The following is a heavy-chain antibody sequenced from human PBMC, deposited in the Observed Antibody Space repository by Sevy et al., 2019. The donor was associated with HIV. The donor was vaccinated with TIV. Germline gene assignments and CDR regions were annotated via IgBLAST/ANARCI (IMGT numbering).Heavy chain of an antibody. CDR2: ISASAGRR. CDR1: GFIFSSYA. V-gene: IGHV3-23*01. CDR3: AKFQRGQIYGVDV. D-gene: IGHD3-10*01. J-gene: IGHJ6*02. Sequence: GGSLRLSCAASGFIFSSYAMSWVRQAPGKGLEWVSSISASAGRRDYADSVKGRFTISRDNSKNTVYLQMNSLRPQDTAVYYCAKFQRGQIYGVDVWGQGTTVTVSS.